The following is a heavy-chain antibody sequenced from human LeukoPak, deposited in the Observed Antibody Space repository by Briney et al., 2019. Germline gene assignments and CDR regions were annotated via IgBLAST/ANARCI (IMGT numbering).Heavy chain of an antibody. Sequence: SETLSLTCTVSGGSISSYYWSWIRQRAGKGLEWIGRIYTSGSTNYNPSLKSRVTISVDKSKNQFSLKLSSVTAADTAVYYCARDGGMGMAATGVDYWGQGTLVTVSS. V-gene: IGHV4-4*07. D-gene: IGHD6-13*01. CDR1: GGSISSYY. CDR2: IYTSGST. CDR3: ARDGGMGMAATGVDY. J-gene: IGHJ4*02.